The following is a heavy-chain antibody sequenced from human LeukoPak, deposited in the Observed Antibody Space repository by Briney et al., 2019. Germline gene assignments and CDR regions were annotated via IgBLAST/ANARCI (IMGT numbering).Heavy chain of an antibody. CDR2: INPNSGGT. D-gene: IGHD3-3*01. CDR1: GYTFTSQY. V-gene: IGHV1-2*06. CDR3: ARDLSITIFGVSNWFDP. J-gene: IGHJ5*02. Sequence: ASVKVSCKASGYTFTSQYMHWVRQAPGQGLEWMGRINPNSGGTNYAKKFQGRVTMTRHTSISTAYMELSRLTSDDTAVYYCARDLSITIFGVSNWFDPWGQGTLVTVSS.